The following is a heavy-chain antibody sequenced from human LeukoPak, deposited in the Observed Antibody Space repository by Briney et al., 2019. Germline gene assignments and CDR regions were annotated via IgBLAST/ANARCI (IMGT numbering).Heavy chain of an antibody. V-gene: IGHV3-23*01. CDR1: GFTFSSYG. J-gene: IGHJ4*02. Sequence: PGGSLRLSCAASGFTFSSYGMSWVRQAPGKGLEWVSGISDSGGNTYYTDSVKGRFTISRDNSENTLNLQMNSLRAEDTAVCYCARVRFSSVGSRGLDYWGQGTLVTVSS. CDR3: ARVRFSSVGSRGLDY. CDR2: ISDSGGNT. D-gene: IGHD3-10*01.